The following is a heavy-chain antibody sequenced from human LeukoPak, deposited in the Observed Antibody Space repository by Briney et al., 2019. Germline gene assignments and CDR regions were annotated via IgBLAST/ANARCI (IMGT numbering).Heavy chain of an antibody. D-gene: IGHD3-22*01. CDR2: INPSGGST. CDR3: ARERGTYYDSRGYSFDY. J-gene: IGHJ4*02. Sequence: ASVKVSCKASGYTFTSYYMHWVRQAPGQGLEWMGIINPSGGSTSYAQKFQGRVTMTRDTSTSTVYMELSSLRSEDTAVYYCARERGTYYDSRGYSFDYWGQGTLVTVSS. V-gene: IGHV1-46*01. CDR1: GYTFTSYY.